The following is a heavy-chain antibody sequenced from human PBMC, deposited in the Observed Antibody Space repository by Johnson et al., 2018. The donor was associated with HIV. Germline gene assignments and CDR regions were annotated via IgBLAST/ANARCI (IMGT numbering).Heavy chain of an antibody. CDR3: AKHNGLGSSWPFDAFDI. V-gene: IGHV3-11*04. CDR2: ISTSGGTL. Sequence: QVQLVESGGGLVQPGGSLRLSCAASGFTFSDYYMSWIRQAPGKGLEFLSYISTSGGTLYYADYVKDRFTIFRDNAKSSQYLQMNSLRPEDPAVYYCAKHNGLGSSWPFDAFDIWGQVTRVTVSS. J-gene: IGHJ3*02. CDR1: GFTFSDYY. D-gene: IGHD6-13*01.